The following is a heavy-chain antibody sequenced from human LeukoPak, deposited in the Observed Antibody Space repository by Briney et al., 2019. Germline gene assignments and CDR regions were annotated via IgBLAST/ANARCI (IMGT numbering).Heavy chain of an antibody. Sequence: PGGSLRLSCAASGFTFSSYWMSWVRQAPGKGLEWVAVISYDGSNKYYADSVKGRFTISRDNSKNTLYLQMNSLRAEDTAVYYCAAERLSIGYGYFDYWGQGTLVTVSS. V-gene: IGHV3-30-3*01. J-gene: IGHJ4*02. CDR2: ISYDGSNK. CDR1: GFTFSSYW. CDR3: AAERLSIGYGYFDY. D-gene: IGHD2/OR15-2a*01.